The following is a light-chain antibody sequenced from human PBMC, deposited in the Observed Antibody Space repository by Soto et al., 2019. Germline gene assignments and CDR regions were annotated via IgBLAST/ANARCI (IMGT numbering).Light chain of an antibody. CDR1: SSDVGAYNY. Sequence: QSVLTQPPSASGSPGQSVTISCTGTSSDVGAYNYVSWYQQHPGKAPKLMIYEVSKRPSGVPDRFSASKSGNTASLTVSGLQAEDEADYYCSSYAGSNSFVFGTGTKVTXL. V-gene: IGLV2-8*01. J-gene: IGLJ1*01. CDR3: SSYAGSNSFV. CDR2: EVS.